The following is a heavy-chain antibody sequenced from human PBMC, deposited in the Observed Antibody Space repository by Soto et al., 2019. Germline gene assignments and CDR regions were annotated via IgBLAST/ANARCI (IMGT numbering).Heavy chain of an antibody. CDR3: ARNKKYYDSSGYYLVAWPTFDY. CDR2: INHSGST. V-gene: IGHV4-34*01. J-gene: IGHJ4*02. Sequence: TSETLSLTCAVYGGSFSGYYWSWIRQPPGKGLEWIGEINHSGSTNYNPSLKSRVTISVDTSKNQFSLKLSSVTAADTAVYYCARNKKYYDSSGYYLVAWPTFDYWGQGTLVTVSS. D-gene: IGHD3-22*01. CDR1: GGSFSGYY.